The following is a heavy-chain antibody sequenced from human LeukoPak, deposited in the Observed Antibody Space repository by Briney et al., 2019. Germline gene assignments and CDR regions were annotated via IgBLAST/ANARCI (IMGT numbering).Heavy chain of an antibody. J-gene: IGHJ4*02. D-gene: IGHD4-17*01. CDR3: ARVPTVTFFDY. CDR2: IYYSRST. V-gene: IGHV4-39*01. CDR1: GDSISTSNSY. Sequence: SETLSLTCTVSGDSISTSNSYWGWIRQPPGKGLEWIGSIYYSRSTYYNPSLKSRVTISVDTSKNQFSLKLSSVTAADTAVYYCARVPTVTFFDYWGQGTLVTVSS.